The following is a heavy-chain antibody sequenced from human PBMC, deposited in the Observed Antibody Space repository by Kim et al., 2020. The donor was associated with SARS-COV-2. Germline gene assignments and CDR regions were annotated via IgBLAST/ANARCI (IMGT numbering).Heavy chain of an antibody. CDR3: ARDPGGDYDFWSGYYNPNWFAP. CDR2: ISSSSSYI. CDR1: GFTFSSYS. V-gene: IGHV3-21*01. J-gene: IGHJ5*02. Sequence: GGSLRLSCAASGFTFSSYSMNWVRQAPGKGLEWVSSISSSSSYIYYADSVKGRFTISRDNAKNSLYLQMNSLRAEDTAVYYCARDPGGDYDFWSGYYNPNWFAPWGQGTLVTVSS. D-gene: IGHD3-3*01.